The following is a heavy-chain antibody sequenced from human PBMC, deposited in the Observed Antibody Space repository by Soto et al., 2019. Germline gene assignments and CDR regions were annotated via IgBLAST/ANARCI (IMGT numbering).Heavy chain of an antibody. J-gene: IGHJ5*02. D-gene: IGHD6-13*01. CDR2: IFWNDDE. V-gene: IGHV2-5*01. Sequence: QITLKEAGPTLVKPTQTLTLTCTFSGVALSSSEVGVGWIRQPPGKALEWLALIFWNDDERYNPSLKSRLTITKDISKNQVVLTMTNMDPVDTATYYCAHSRVFDWFDPWGQGTLVTVSS. CDR1: GVALSSSEVG. CDR3: AHSRVFDWFDP.